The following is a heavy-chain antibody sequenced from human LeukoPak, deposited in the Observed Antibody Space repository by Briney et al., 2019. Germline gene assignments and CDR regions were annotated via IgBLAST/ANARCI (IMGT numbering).Heavy chain of an antibody. V-gene: IGHV5-51*01. J-gene: IGHJ4*02. CDR3: ARHSGGHSYGPLDY. Sequence: GESLKISCKGSGYRFTSYWIGWVREIAGKGLEWMAIIYPTDSDTRYSPSLQGQATISVDKSTSTAYLQWSSLKASDTAMYYCARHSGGHSYGPLDYWGQGTLVTVSS. D-gene: IGHD5-18*01. CDR1: GYRFTSYW. CDR2: IYPTDSDT.